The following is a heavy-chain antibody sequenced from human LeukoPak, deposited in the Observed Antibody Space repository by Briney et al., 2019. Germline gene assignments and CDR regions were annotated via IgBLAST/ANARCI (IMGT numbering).Heavy chain of an antibody. CDR2: IKQVGSEK. J-gene: IGHJ6*04. CDR3: ARDGVLSVAGYYYYYGMDV. V-gene: IGHV3-7*03. CDR1: GFTFSSYW. Sequence: GGSLRLSCAASGFTFSSYWMSWVRQAPGKGPEWVANIKQVGSEKYYVDSVKGRFTISRDNAKNSLYLQMNSLRAEDTAVYYCARDGVLSVAGYYYYYGMDVWGKGTTVTVSS. D-gene: IGHD6-19*01.